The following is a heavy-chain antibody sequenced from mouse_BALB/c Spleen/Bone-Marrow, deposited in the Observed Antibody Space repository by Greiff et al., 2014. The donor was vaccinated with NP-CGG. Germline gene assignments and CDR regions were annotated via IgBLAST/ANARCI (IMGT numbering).Heavy chain of an antibody. V-gene: IGHV14-1*02. J-gene: IGHJ4*01. CDR2: IDPENGNT. CDR1: GFNIKDYY. Sequence: EVQLQQSGAEIVRPGALVKLSCKASGFNIKDYYMQWVKQRPEQGLEWIGWIDPENGNTIYDPKFQGKASITADTSSNTAYLQLSSLTSEDTAVYYCARGDGYARDYWGQGTSVTVSS. CDR3: ARGDGYARDY.